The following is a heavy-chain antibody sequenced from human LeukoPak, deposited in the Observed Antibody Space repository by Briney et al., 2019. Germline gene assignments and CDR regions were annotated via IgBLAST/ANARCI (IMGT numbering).Heavy chain of an antibody. V-gene: IGHV5-51*01. Sequence: GESLKISCKGSGYSFTSYWIGWVRQMPGKGLEWMGIIYPGDSDTRYSPSFQGQVTISADKSISTAYLQWSGLKASDTAMYYCARQFDSSGWYSREYYFDYWGQGTLVTVSS. CDR2: IYPGDSDT. CDR3: ARQFDSSGWYSREYYFDY. D-gene: IGHD6-19*01. CDR1: GYSFTSYW. J-gene: IGHJ4*02.